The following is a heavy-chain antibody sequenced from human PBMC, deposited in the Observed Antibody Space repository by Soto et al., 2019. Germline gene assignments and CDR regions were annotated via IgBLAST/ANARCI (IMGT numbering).Heavy chain of an antibody. J-gene: IGHJ4*02. V-gene: IGHV4-31*03. CDR2: IYYSGST. Sequence: PSETLSLTCTVSGGSISSGGYYWSWIRQHPGKGLEWIGYIYYSGSTYYNPSLKSRVTISVDTSKNQFSLKLSSVTAADTAVYYCARETSKMATIYFDYWGQGTLVTVSS. CDR3: ARETSKMATIYFDY. D-gene: IGHD5-12*01. CDR1: GGSISSGGYY.